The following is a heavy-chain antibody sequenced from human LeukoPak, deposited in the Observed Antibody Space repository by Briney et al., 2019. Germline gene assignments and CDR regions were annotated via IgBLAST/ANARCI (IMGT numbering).Heavy chain of an antibody. J-gene: IGHJ5*02. D-gene: IGHD3-10*01. Sequence: SETLSLTCTVSGGSISSYYWSWIRQPPGKGLEWIGYIYYSGSTNYNPSLKSRVTISVDTSKNQFSLKLSSVTAADTAVYYCARGNYGSGSYGSWFDPGGQGTLVTVSS. CDR2: IYYSGST. CDR3: ARGNYGSGSYGSWFDP. CDR1: GGSISSYY. V-gene: IGHV4-59*01.